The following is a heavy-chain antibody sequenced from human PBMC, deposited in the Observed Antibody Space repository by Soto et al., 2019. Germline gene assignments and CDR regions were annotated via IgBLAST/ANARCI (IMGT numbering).Heavy chain of an antibody. CDR2: LYLDDDK. CDR1: GFSLTTSGVG. J-gene: IGHJ4*02. V-gene: IGHV2-5*02. D-gene: IGHD3-3*01. CDR3: AHRVLRTVFGLVTTTAIYFDF. Sequence: QITLNESGPTQVKPRQTLTLTCTFSGFSLTTSGVGVGWIRQSPGKAPEWLALLYLDDDKRYSPSLKSRLTITKDTSKNQVVLTMADLDTADTATYYCAHRVLRTVFGLVTTTAIYFDFWGQGTPVAVSS.